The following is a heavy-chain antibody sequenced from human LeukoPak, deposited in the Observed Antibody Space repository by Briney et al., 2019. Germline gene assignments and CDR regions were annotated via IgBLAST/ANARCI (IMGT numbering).Heavy chain of an antibody. J-gene: IGHJ4*02. CDR2: IYTSGST. CDR3: ARAQLNYYDSSGYYYFDY. Sequence: SETLSLTCSVSGGSISSYYWSWIRQPAGKGLEWIGRIYTSGSTNYNPSLKSRVTMSVDTCKNQFSLKLSSVTAADTAVYYCARAQLNYYDSSGYYYFDYWGQGTLVTVSS. D-gene: IGHD3-22*01. CDR1: GGSISSYY. V-gene: IGHV4-4*07.